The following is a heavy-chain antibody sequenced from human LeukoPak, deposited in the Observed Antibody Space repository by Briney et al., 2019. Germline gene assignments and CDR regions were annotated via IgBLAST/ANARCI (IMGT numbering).Heavy chain of an antibody. V-gene: IGHV3-9*01. D-gene: IGHD1-1*01. CDR1: GFTFDDHA. J-gene: IGHJ4*02. CDR3: ARVRGNVGFDY. CDR2: LSWNSGSI. Sequence: GGSLRPSCAASGFTFDDHAMHWIRQVPGKGLEWVAGLSWNSGSIHYVDSVTGRFTISRDNAKNSLYLQMNSLRAEDTAVYYCARVRGNVGFDYWGQGTLVTVSS.